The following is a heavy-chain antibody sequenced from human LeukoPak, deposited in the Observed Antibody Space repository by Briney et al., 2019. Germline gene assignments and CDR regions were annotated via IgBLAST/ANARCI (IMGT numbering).Heavy chain of an antibody. J-gene: IGHJ4*02. Sequence: SETLSLTCAVSGYSISSGYYWGWIRQPPGKGLEWIGSIYHSGSTYYSPSLKSRVTISVDTSKNQFSLKLSSVTAADTAVYYCARVMVRGVIGYWGRGTLVTVSS. CDR1: GYSISSGYY. D-gene: IGHD3-10*01. CDR2: IYHSGST. CDR3: ARVMVRGVIGY. V-gene: IGHV4-38-2*01.